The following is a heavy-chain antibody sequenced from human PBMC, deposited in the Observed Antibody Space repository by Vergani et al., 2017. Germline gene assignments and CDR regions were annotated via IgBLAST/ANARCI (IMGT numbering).Heavy chain of an antibody. CDR3: TKAGQYDSDNFHDS. D-gene: IGHD3-22*01. CDR1: GFTFSRHW. Sequence: QVQLVQSGAEVKKPGASVRLSCAASGFTFSRHWMHWVRQAPGKGLVWVAFIRYDGTKRFYGDSVKGRFTISRDNSQTTVFLQMNSLRADDSAVYYCTKAGQYDSDNFHDSWGQGALVTVAS. CDR2: IRYDGTKR. V-gene: IGHV3-30*02. J-gene: IGHJ1*01.